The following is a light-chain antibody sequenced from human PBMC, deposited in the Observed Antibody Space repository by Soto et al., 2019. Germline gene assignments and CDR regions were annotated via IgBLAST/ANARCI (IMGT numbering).Light chain of an antibody. CDR2: GAS. V-gene: IGKV3-15*01. CDR3: QQYNNWPPT. Sequence: EIVMTQSPATLSVSPGERATLSCRASQSVSSNLAWYQQKPGQVPRLLIYGASTRATGIPARFSGSGSGTEFTLTIRRLKSEDFAVYYCQQYNNWPPTFGQGTKLEIK. J-gene: IGKJ2*01. CDR1: QSVSSN.